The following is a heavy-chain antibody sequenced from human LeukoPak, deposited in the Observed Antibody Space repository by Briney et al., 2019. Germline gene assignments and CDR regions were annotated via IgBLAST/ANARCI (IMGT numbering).Heavy chain of an antibody. CDR3: ARPDRALKDYYGSGSPRHYYYYYGMDV. D-gene: IGHD3-10*01. J-gene: IGHJ6*02. V-gene: IGHV1-69*04. CDR2: IVPILGIG. CDR1: GCTFGSHA. Sequence: ASVKVSCKASGCTFGSHAVSWVRQAPGQGLEWMGRIVPILGIGNYAQKFQGRVTITADESTSTAYMEMSSLRSEDTAVYYCARPDRALKDYYGSGSPRHYYYYYGMDVWGQGTTVTVSS.